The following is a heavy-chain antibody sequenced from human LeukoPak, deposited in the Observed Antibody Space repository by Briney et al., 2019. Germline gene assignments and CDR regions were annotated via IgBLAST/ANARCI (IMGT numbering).Heavy chain of an antibody. D-gene: IGHD3-10*01. CDR1: GGSISSGSYY. CDR3: AREDTMVLDFDY. Sequence: SQTLSLTCTVSGGSISSGSYYWSWIRQPAGKGLEWIGRIYTSGSTNYNPSLKSRVTISVDTSKNQFSLKLSSVTAADTAVYYCAREDTMVLDFDYWGQGTLVTVSS. J-gene: IGHJ4*02. CDR2: IYTSGST. V-gene: IGHV4-61*02.